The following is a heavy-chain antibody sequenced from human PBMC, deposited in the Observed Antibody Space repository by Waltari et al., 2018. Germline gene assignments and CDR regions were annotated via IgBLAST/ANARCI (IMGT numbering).Heavy chain of an antibody. V-gene: IGHV4-34*01. CDR3: ARGYPYYDFWSGYHKGDYYYYMDV. J-gene: IGHJ6*03. CDR2: INHSGST. D-gene: IGHD3-3*01. Sequence: QVQLQQWGAGLLKPSETLSLTCAVYGGSLSGYYWSWIRQPPGKGLEWIGEINHSGSTNYNPSLKSRVTISVDTSKNQFSLKLSSVTAADTAVYYCARGYPYYDFWSGYHKGDYYYYMDVWGKGTTVTISS. CDR1: GGSLSGYY.